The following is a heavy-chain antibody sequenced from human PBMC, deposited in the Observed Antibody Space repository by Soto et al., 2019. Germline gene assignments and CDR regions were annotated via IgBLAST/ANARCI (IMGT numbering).Heavy chain of an antibody. Sequence: QVQLVQSGAEVKKPGSSVKVSCKASGGTFSSYAISWVRQAPGQGLEWMGGIIPIFGTANYAQKFQGRVTITADKSTSTAYMELSSLRSEDTAVYYCARDAPYSSGWYARLYDYYYSYGMDVWGQGTTVTVSS. CDR2: IIPIFGTA. J-gene: IGHJ6*02. V-gene: IGHV1-69*06. CDR3: ARDAPYSSGWYARLYDYYYSYGMDV. D-gene: IGHD6-19*01. CDR1: GGTFSSYA.